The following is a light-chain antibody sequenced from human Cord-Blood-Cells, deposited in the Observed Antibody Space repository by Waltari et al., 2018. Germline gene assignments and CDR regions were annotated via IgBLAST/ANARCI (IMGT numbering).Light chain of an antibody. Sequence: DIQMTQSPSSLSASVGDRVTITCQASQDISNYLNWYQQKPGKAPKLLIYDASNLETGVQSRFSGSGSGTDFTFTISSLQPEDIATYYCQQYDNLPTLTFGGGTKGEIK. J-gene: IGKJ4*01. CDR3: QQYDNLPTLT. V-gene: IGKV1-33*01. CDR2: DAS. CDR1: QDISNY.